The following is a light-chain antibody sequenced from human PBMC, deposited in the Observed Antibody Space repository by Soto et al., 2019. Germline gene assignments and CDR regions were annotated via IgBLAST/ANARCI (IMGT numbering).Light chain of an antibody. Sequence: DIVMTQSPDSLSVSLGERATINCKSSQSLLFLSNNKNSLAWYQQKPGQPPKLLIYWASTRESGVPDRFSGSGSGTDFTLTISSLQAEDVAVYYCQQYYSTPLTFGGGTKVDIK. CDR3: QQYYSTPLT. J-gene: IGKJ4*01. CDR2: WAS. V-gene: IGKV4-1*01. CDR1: QSLLFLSNNKNS.